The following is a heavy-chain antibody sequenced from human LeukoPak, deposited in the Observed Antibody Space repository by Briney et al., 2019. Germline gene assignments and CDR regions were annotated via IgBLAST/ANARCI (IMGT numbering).Heavy chain of an antibody. V-gene: IGHV3-30*03. CDR2: ISYDGSNK. Sequence: GRSLRLSCAASGFTFSSYGMHWVRQAPGKGLEWVAVISYDGSNKYYADSVKGRFTISRDKSKNTLYLQMNSLKTEDTAVYYCTRDGIPETNWSGYYIDYWGQGTLVTVSS. CDR3: TRDGIPETNWSGYYIDY. D-gene: IGHD3-3*01. CDR1: GFTFSSYG. J-gene: IGHJ4*02.